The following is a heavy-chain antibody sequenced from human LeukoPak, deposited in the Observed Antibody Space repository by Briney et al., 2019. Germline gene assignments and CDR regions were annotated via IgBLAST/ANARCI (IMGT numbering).Heavy chain of an antibody. Sequence: GSLRLSCAASGFTFSSYLMSWVRQAPGKGLEWVANIKQDGSEKYYVASVKGRFTISRDNAKNSLYLQMNSLRAEDTAVYYCARDLLEWLHYFDYWGQGTLVTVSS. CDR3: ARDLLEWLHYFDY. D-gene: IGHD3-3*01. CDR1: GFTFSSYL. J-gene: IGHJ4*02. V-gene: IGHV3-7*01. CDR2: IKQDGSEK.